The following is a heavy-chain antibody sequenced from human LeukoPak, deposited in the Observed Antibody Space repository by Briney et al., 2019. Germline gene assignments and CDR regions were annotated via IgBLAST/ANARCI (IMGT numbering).Heavy chain of an antibody. Sequence: PGGSLRLSCAASGFTFSSYGMHWVRQAPGKGLEWVAVISYDGSNKYYADSVKGRFTISRDNSKNTLYLQMNSLRAEDTAVYYCAKEHTIFGVVRSYGMDVWGQGTTVTVSS. CDR1: GFTFSSYG. V-gene: IGHV3-30*18. J-gene: IGHJ6*02. CDR2: ISYDGSNK. CDR3: AKEHTIFGVVRSYGMDV. D-gene: IGHD3-3*01.